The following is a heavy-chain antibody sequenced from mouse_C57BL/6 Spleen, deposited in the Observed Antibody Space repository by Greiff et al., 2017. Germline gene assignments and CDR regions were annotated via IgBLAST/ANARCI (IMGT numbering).Heavy chain of an antibody. CDR1: GFTFSDYG. Sequence: VQLVESGGGLVKPGGSLKLSCAASGFTFSDYGMHWVRQAPEKGLEWVAYISRGSSTIYYADTVKGRFTISRDNAKNTLFLQMTSLRSEDTAMYYCARGSTAGFAYWGQGTLVTVSA. CDR2: ISRGSSTI. J-gene: IGHJ3*01. CDR3: ARGSTAGFAY. V-gene: IGHV5-17*01.